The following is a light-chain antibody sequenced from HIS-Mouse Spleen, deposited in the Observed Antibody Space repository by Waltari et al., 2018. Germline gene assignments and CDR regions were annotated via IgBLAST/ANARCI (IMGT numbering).Light chain of an antibody. CDR2: EGS. V-gene: IGLV2-23*01. Sequence: QSALTQPASVSGSPGQSITISCTGTSSDVGSYNLVSCYQQHPGKAPKLMIYEGSKRPSGVSNRFSGSKSGNTASLTISGLQAEDEADYYCCSYAGSSTPWVFGGGTKLTVL. CDR1: SSDVGSYNL. CDR3: CSYAGSSTPWV. J-gene: IGLJ3*02.